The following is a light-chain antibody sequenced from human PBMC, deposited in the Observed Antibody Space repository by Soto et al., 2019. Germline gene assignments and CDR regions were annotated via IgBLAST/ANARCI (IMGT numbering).Light chain of an antibody. CDR2: DTS. CDR1: QSLTNSF. CDR3: QQDGTSEII. J-gene: IGKJ5*01. Sequence: EFVLTHSLGTLSLYPGERATLSCRASQSLTNSFIARYQQRPGQAPRLLIYDTSSRASGIPDRFSGSGSGTDFTLTISRLETEDFAVFYCQQDGTSEIIFGQGTRLEIK. V-gene: IGKV3-20*01.